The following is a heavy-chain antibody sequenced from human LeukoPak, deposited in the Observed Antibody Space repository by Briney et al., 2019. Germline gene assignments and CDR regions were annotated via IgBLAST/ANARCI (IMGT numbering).Heavy chain of an antibody. CDR1: GGSISSGSSY. CDR2: IYISGST. D-gene: IGHD6-13*01. Sequence: SETLSLTCSVSGGSISSGSSYWTWIRQPAGKGLEWIGRIYISGSTNYNPSLKSRVTISLDTSKNQFSLKLSSVTAADTAVYYCARGTSSWYEGYFDYWGQGALVTVSS. CDR3: ARGTSSWYEGYFDY. J-gene: IGHJ4*02. V-gene: IGHV4-61*02.